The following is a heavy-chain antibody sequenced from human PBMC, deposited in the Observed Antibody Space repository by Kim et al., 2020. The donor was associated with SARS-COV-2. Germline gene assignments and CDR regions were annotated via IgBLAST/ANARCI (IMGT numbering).Heavy chain of an antibody. Sequence: ASVKVSCKASGYTFTGYYMHWVRQAPGQGLEWMGWINPNSGGTNYAQKFQGRVTMTRDTSIGTAYMELSRLRSDDTAVYYCARCYGDYEEFDYWGQGTLVTVSS. J-gene: IGHJ4*02. D-gene: IGHD4-17*01. CDR3: ARCYGDYEEFDY. CDR2: INPNSGGT. V-gene: IGHV1-2*02. CDR1: GYTFTGYY.